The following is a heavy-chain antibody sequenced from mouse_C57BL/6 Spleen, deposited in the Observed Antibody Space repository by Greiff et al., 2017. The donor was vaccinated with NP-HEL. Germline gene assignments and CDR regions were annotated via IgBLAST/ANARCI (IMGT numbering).Heavy chain of an antibody. V-gene: IGHV1-18*01. CDR2: INPNNGGT. D-gene: IGHD2-1*01. CDR3: ARYYYGNYGGFDY. J-gene: IGHJ2*01. CDR1: GYTFTDYN. Sequence: EVQLQESGPELVKPGASVKIPCKASGYTFTDYNMDWVKQSHGKSLEWIGDINPNNGGTIYNQKFKGKATLTVDKSSSTAYMELRSLTSEDTAVYYCARYYYGNYGGFDYWGQGTTLTVSS.